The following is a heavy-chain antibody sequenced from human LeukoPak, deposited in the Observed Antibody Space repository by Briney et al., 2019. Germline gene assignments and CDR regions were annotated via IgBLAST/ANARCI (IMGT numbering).Heavy chain of an antibody. CDR3: ARDGAWAIFGVVSRNDAFDI. CDR2: ISWNSGSI. V-gene: IGHV3-9*01. CDR1: GFTFDDYA. D-gene: IGHD3-3*01. Sequence: PGRSLRLSCAASGFTFDDYAMHWVRQAPGKGLEWVSGISWNSGSIGYADSVKGRFTISRDNAKNSLYLQMNSLRAEDTAVYYCARDGAWAIFGVVSRNDAFDIWGQGTMVTVSS. J-gene: IGHJ3*02.